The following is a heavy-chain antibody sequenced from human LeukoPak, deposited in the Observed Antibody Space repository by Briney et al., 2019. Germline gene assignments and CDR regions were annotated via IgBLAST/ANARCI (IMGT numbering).Heavy chain of an antibody. CDR3: ARDRGIVGARGAFDI. J-gene: IGHJ3*02. CDR1: GGSISSYY. CDR2: IYYSGST. Sequence: PSETLSLTCTVSGGSISSYYWGWIRQPPGKGLEWIGTIYYSGSTNYNPSLKSRVTISVDTSKNQFSLKLSSVTAADTAVYYCARDRGIVGARGAFDIWGQGTMVTVSS. V-gene: IGHV4-59*01. D-gene: IGHD1-26*01.